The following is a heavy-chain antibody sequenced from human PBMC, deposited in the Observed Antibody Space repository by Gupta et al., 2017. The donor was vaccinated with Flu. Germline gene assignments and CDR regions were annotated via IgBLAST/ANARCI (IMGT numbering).Heavy chain of an antibody. CDR3: ASCIMITFGGVIVFDY. CDR2: IYYSGST. V-gene: IGHV4-39*01. CDR1: GGSISSSSYY. Sequence: QLQLQESGPGLVKPSETLSLTCTVSGGSISSSSYYWGWIRQPPGKGLEWIGSIYYSGSTYYNPSLKSRVTISVDTSKNQFSLKLSSVTAADTAVYYCASCIMITFGGVIVFDYWGQGTLVTVSS. J-gene: IGHJ4*02. D-gene: IGHD3-16*01.